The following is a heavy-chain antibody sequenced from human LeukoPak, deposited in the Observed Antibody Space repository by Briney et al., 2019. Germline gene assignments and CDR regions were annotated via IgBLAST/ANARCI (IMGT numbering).Heavy chain of an antibody. CDR1: GFTFSSYS. Sequence: GGSLRLSCAASGFTFSSYSMNWVRQAPGKGLEWVSSISSSSSYIYYADSVKGRFTISRDNAKNSLYLQMNGLRAEDTAVYYCARGRVVVAATQGDWFDPWGQGTLVTVSS. D-gene: IGHD2-15*01. J-gene: IGHJ5*02. CDR2: ISSSSSYI. CDR3: ARGRVVVAATQGDWFDP. V-gene: IGHV3-21*01.